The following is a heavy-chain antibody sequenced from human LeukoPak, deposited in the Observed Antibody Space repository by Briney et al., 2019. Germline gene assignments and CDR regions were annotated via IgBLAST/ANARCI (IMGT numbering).Heavy chain of an antibody. CDR1: GFTFNDYS. Sequence: GGSLRLSCAASGFTFNDYSMNWVRQAPGKGLEWIAYISNAGSTVFYADSVRGRFTMSRDNDKKSLYMQMNSLRAEDTAVYYCARDSYYGSGYAMDVWGQGTTVTVSS. V-gene: IGHV3-48*01. CDR3: ARDSYYGSGYAMDV. CDR2: ISNAGSTV. D-gene: IGHD3-10*01. J-gene: IGHJ6*02.